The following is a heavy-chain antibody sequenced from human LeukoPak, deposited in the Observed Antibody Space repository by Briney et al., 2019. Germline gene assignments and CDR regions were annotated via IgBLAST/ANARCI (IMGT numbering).Heavy chain of an antibody. Sequence: PSETLSLTCAVYGGSFSGYYWSWIRQPPGKGLEWTGEINHSGSTNYNPSLKSRVTISVDTSKNQFSLKLSSVTAADTAVYYCARAQRAGSGSYYRRPNWFDPWGQGTLVTVSS. J-gene: IGHJ5*02. CDR1: GGSFSGYY. CDR3: ARAQRAGSGSYYRRPNWFDP. V-gene: IGHV4-34*01. CDR2: INHSGST. D-gene: IGHD3-10*01.